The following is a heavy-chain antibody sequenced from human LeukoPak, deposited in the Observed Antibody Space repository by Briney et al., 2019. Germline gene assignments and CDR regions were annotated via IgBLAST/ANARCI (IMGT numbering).Heavy chain of an antibody. CDR3: ARIPVPAAIFGNRFDP. CDR1: GGTFSSYA. J-gene: IGHJ5*02. CDR2: IIPIFGTA. D-gene: IGHD2-2*01. Sequence: ASVKVSCKASGGTFSSYAISWARQTPGQGLEWMGGIIPIFGTANYAQKFQGRVTITADKSTSTAYMELSSLRSEDTAVYYCARIPVPAAIFGNRFDPWGQGTLVTVSS. V-gene: IGHV1-69*06.